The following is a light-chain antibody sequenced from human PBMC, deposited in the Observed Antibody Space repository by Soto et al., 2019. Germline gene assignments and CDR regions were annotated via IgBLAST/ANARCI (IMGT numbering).Light chain of an antibody. CDR2: DAS. J-gene: IGKJ3*01. Sequence: EIVMTQSPVTLSVSPGERVTLSCRASDSINSNLAWYQQTAGQAPRLLISDASIRASGIPARVSGSGSGTEFTLTISSLQSEDFGLYYCQQYKDWPFTFGPGTKVEIK. CDR1: DSINSN. CDR3: QQYKDWPFT. V-gene: IGKV3-15*01.